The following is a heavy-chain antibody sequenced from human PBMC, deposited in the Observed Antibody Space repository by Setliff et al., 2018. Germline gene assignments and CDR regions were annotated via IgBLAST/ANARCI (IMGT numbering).Heavy chain of an antibody. CDR3: ARGRNVAARLLDT. V-gene: IGHV4-34*01. D-gene: IGHD6-6*01. CDR1: GGTFSYYY. Sequence: SETLSLTCAAHGGTFSYYYWTWIRQSPGKGLEWIGENNHSGSAKYRPSLGSRVTISVDTSNNQVSLTLTSVTAADTAVYYCARGRNVAARLLDTWGQGTPVTVSS. J-gene: IGHJ5*02. CDR2: NNHSGSA.